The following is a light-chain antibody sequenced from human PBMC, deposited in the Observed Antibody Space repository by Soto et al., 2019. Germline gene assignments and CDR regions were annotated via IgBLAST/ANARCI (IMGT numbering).Light chain of an antibody. J-gene: IGKJ1*01. CDR2: AAS. Sequence: DIQLTQSPSFLSASVGDRVTITCRASQGISSYLAWYQQKPGKAPKLLIYAASTLQSGVPSRFSGSGSGTEFTLTISSLQPEDCATYHCQQLNSYHRTFGQGTKVEIK. CDR1: QGISSY. V-gene: IGKV1-9*01. CDR3: QQLNSYHRT.